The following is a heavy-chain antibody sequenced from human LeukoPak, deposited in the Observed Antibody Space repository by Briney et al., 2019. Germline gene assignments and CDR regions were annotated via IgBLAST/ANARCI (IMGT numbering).Heavy chain of an antibody. CDR3: AKTSRYYGSGSAGPGYYMDV. CDR1: GFTFSSYG. CDR2: ISGSGGST. V-gene: IGHV3-23*01. D-gene: IGHD3-10*01. J-gene: IGHJ6*03. Sequence: GGSLRLSCAASGFTFSSYGMSWVRQAPGKGLEWVSAISGSGGSTYYADSVKGRFTISRDNSKNTLYLQMNSLRAEDTAVYYCAKTSRYYGSGSAGPGYYMDVWGKGTTVTISS.